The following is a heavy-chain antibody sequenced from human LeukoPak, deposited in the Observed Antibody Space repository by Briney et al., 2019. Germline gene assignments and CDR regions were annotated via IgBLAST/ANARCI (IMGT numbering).Heavy chain of an antibody. CDR3: ARDWGYSGYDWGLDSDC. Sequence: GGSLRLSCAASGFTFRSYEMNWVRQAPGKGLEWVSYIVSSGTTIYYADSVKGRFTISRDDAKNSLSLQMNSLRAEDMAVYYCARDWGYSGYDWGLDSDCWGQGALVTVSS. D-gene: IGHD5-12*01. V-gene: IGHV3-48*03. J-gene: IGHJ4*02. CDR2: IVSSGTTI. CDR1: GFTFRSYE.